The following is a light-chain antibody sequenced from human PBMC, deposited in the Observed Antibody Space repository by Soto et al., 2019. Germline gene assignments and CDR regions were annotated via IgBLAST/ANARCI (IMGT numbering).Light chain of an antibody. CDR2: GAS. Sequence: EIVLTQSPGTLSLSPGERATLSCRASQSLSSNYLAWYQQKPGQAPRLLIYGASSRATGTPDRFSGSGSGTDFTLTISRLEPEDFAVYYCQHHGTSPPWTFGQGTKVEIK. CDR1: QSLSSNY. V-gene: IGKV3-20*01. CDR3: QHHGTSPPWT. J-gene: IGKJ1*01.